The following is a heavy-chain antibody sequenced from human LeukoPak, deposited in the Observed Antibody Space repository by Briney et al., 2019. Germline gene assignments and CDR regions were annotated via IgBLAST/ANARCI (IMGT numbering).Heavy chain of an antibody. CDR2: ISYDGSNK. J-gene: IGHJ4*02. CDR1: GFTFSSYA. CDR3: ASPRGYSGYDLGFDY. V-gene: IGHV3-30*04. D-gene: IGHD5-12*01. Sequence: PGGSLRLSCAASGFTFSSYAMHWVRQAPGKGLEWVAVISYDGSNKYYADSVKGRFTISRDNSKNTLYLQMNSLRAEDTAVYYCASPRGYSGYDLGFDYWGQGTLVTVSS.